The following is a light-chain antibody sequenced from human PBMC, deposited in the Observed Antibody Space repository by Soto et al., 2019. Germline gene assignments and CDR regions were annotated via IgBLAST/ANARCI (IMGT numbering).Light chain of an antibody. Sequence: EIVLTQSPGTLSLSPGERATLSCRASQSVSSAYLAWYQQKPGQAPRLLISGASSRATGIPDRFSGSGSGTDFSLTISRLEPEDGAVYYCQHYGGSVPLTCGQGTRLDIK. V-gene: IGKV3-20*01. CDR3: QHYGGSVPLT. J-gene: IGKJ5*01. CDR1: QSVSSAY. CDR2: GAS.